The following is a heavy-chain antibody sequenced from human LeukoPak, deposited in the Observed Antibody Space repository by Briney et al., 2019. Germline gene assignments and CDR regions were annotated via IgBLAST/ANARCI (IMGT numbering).Heavy chain of an antibody. Sequence: ASVKVSCKASGYTFTSYYMHWVRQAPGQGLEWMGIINPSGGSTSYAQKFQGRVTITTDESTSTAYMELSSLRSEDTAVYYCARVHVILTGYGDGRFDPWGQGTLVTVSS. CDR2: INPSGGST. J-gene: IGHJ5*02. CDR3: ARVHVILTGYGDGRFDP. CDR1: GYTFTSYY. D-gene: IGHD3-9*01. V-gene: IGHV1-46*01.